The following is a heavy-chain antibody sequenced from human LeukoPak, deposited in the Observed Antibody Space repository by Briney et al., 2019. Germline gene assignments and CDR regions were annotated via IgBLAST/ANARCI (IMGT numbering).Heavy chain of an antibody. CDR3: ARQPTTVVTPFDY. D-gene: IGHD4-23*01. Sequence: SQTLSLTCTVSGGSISSSSYYWGWIRQPPGKGLAWFGSIYYSGSTYYNPSLKSRVTISVDTAKNQFSLKLSSVTAADTAVYYCARQPTTVVTPFDYWGQGTLVTVSS. CDR2: IYYSGST. CDR1: GGSISSSSYY. V-gene: IGHV4-39*01. J-gene: IGHJ4*02.